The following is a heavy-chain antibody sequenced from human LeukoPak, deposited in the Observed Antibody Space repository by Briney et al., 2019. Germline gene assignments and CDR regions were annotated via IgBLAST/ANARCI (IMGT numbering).Heavy chain of an antibody. J-gene: IGHJ4*02. D-gene: IGHD5-12*01. CDR3: ARSYTGYDL. Sequence: GGSLRLSCVASGFTFSSYSMNWVRQAPGKGRDWISGINSDSSAIYYADSVKGRFTISRDNAKNSLYLQMNSLRAEDTAVYYCARSYTGYDLWGQGTLVTVSS. CDR2: INSDSSAI. V-gene: IGHV3-48*01. CDR1: GFTFSSYS.